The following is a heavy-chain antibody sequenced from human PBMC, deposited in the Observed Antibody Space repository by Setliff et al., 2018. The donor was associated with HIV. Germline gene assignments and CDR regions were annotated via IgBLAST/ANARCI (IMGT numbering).Heavy chain of an antibody. V-gene: IGHV4-39*01. CDR1: GGSISSYY. CDR3: ARGRFTILRKDYFDY. J-gene: IGHJ4*02. CDR2: IYYSGST. D-gene: IGHD3-3*01. Sequence: SETRSLTCSVSGGSISSYYWGWIRQPPGKGLEWIGSIYYSGSTYYNPSLKSRVTISVDTSKNQFSLKLRFVTAADTAMYYCARGRFTILRKDYFDYWGQGTLVTVSS.